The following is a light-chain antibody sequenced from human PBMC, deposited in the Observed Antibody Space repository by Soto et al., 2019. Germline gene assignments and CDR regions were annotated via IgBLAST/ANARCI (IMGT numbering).Light chain of an antibody. J-gene: IGLJ3*02. CDR2: DAT. CDR3: ASHAGSGTLV. Sequence: QSALTQPASVSGSPGQSISISCTGTSSDVGKYKFVSWYQLHPGEAPKLMIYDATQRPSGVSSRFSGSKFGITASLTISGLQAEDEAHYYCASHAGSGTLVFGGGTKLTVL. CDR1: SSDVGKYKF. V-gene: IGLV2-23*01.